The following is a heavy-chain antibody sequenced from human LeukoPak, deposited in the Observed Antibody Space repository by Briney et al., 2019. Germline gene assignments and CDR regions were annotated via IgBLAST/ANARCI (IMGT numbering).Heavy chain of an antibody. CDR2: ISYDGSNK. V-gene: IGHV3-30*03. D-gene: IGHD5-12*01. Sequence: GGSLRLSCAASGFTFSSYGMHWVRQAPGKGLEWVAVISYDGSNKYYADSVKGRFTISRDNSKNTLYLQMNSLRAEDTAVYYCARDSGIVATIVGNYYYGMDVWGQGTTVTVSS. CDR3: ARDSGIVATIVGNYYYGMDV. J-gene: IGHJ6*02. CDR1: GFTFSSYG.